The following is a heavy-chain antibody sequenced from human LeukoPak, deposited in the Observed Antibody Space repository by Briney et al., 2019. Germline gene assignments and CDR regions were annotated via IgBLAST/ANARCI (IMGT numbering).Heavy chain of an antibody. V-gene: IGHV3-33*01. CDR2: IYFDGSNK. CDR1: GFTFSSYG. J-gene: IGHJ4*02. D-gene: IGHD3-10*01. Sequence: GGSLRLSCAASGFTFSSYGMHWVRQAPGKGLEWVAIIYFDGSNKYYAGSVKGRFTISRDNSKSTLYLQMNSLRAEDTALYYCARDRDSGGRQGYYFDYWGQGTLVTASS. CDR3: ARDRDSGGRQGYYFDY.